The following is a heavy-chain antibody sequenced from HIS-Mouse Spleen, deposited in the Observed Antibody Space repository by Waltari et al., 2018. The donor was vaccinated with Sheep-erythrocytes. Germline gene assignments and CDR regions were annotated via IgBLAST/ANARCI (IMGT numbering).Heavy chain of an antibody. J-gene: IGHJ4*02. D-gene: IGHD1-26*01. CDR3: ARVASGATFDY. Sequence: EVQLVESGGGLVKPGGSLCLSCAASGSTFSSFSMNWVSQAPGKGLEWVSSISSSSSYISYADSVKSRFTISRDNAKNSLYLQMNSLRAEDTAVYYCARVASGATFDYWGQGTLVTVS. V-gene: IGHV3-21*01. CDR2: ISSSSSYI. CDR1: GSTFSSFS.